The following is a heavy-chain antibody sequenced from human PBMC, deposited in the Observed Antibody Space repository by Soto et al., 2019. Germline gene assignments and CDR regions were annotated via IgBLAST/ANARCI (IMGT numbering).Heavy chain of an antibody. CDR2: INPNSGGT. J-gene: IGHJ4*02. V-gene: IGHV1-2*02. Sequence: ASVKVSCKASGYTFTGYYMHWVRQAPGQGLEWMGWINPNSGGTNYAQKFQGRVTMTRDTSISTAYMELSRLRSDDTAVYYCARGPTWEFTFKEFDYWGQGTLVTVSS. CDR1: GYTFTGYY. CDR3: ARGPTWEFTFKEFDY. D-gene: IGHD1-26*01.